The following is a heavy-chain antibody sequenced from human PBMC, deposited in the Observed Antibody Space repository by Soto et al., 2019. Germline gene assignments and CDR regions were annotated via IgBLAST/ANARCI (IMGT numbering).Heavy chain of an antibody. CDR3: ARGGGRCSSTSCYTNPPFYYGMDV. J-gene: IGHJ6*02. CDR2: IYYSGGT. V-gene: IGHV4-30-4*01. D-gene: IGHD2-2*01. CDR1: GGSISSGDHY. Sequence: SETLSLTCTVSGGSISSGDHYWSWIRQPPGKGLEWIGCIYYSGGTDYNPSLKSRVSISIDTSKNQFSLKLSSVTAADTAVYYCARGGGRCSSTSCYTNPPFYYGMDVWGQGTTVTVSS.